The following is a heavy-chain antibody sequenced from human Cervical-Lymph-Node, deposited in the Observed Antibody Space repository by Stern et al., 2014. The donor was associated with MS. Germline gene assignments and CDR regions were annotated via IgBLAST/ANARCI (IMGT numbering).Heavy chain of an antibody. J-gene: IGHJ6*02. CDR2: IDPNSGGT. CDR1: GYSFTAYY. Sequence: VQLVQSGAEVKKPGASVKVSCKASGYSFTAYYMHWVRQAPGQVLEWMGWIDPNSGGTKSAQNFQGRVTMTRDTSISTFYMELSGLTSDDAAVFYCARERHSMDVWGQGTTVTVSS. CDR3: ARERHSMDV. V-gene: IGHV1-2*02.